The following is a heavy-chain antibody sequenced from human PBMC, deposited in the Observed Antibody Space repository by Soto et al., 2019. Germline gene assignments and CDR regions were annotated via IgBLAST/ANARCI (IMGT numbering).Heavy chain of an antibody. V-gene: IGHV1-2*04. Sequence: ASVKVSCKASGYTFTGYYMHWVRQAPGQGLEWMGWINPNSGGTNYAQKFQGWVTMTRDTSISTAYMELSRLRSDDTAVYYCARYCSGGSCYDAFDIWGQGTMVTV. CDR3: ARYCSGGSCYDAFDI. CDR1: GYTFTGYY. D-gene: IGHD2-15*01. CDR2: INPNSGGT. J-gene: IGHJ3*02.